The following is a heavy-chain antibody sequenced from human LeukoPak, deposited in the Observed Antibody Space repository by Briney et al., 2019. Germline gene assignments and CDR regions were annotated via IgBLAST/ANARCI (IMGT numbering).Heavy chain of an antibody. CDR1: GFTFSDHA. J-gene: IGHJ6*02. CDR2: IRSETYGGTT. V-gene: IGHV3-49*04. CDR3: TRGPIQQGLYYGMDV. D-gene: IGHD5-18*01. Sequence: GGSLRLSCTASGFTFSDHAMSWVRQAPGKGLEWVGFIRSETYGGTTQYAASVKGRFTISRDHSKSIAYLQMNSLKTEDTAVYYCTRGPIQQGLYYGMDVWGQGTTVTVSS.